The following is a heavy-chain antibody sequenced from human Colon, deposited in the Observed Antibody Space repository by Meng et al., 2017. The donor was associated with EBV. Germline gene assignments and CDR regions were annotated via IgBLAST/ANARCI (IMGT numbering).Heavy chain of an antibody. Sequence: VQLVQSGSELKKPWAQVKVACKASGYTFTRYPMNWVRQAPGQGLEWMGWISTNTGNPTYAQGFTGRFVFSVDTSVSTAYLQISSLKAEDTAVYYCGTLKYTSGFYGPAYWGQGALVTVSS. D-gene: IGHD6-19*01. V-gene: IGHV7-4-1*02. CDR3: GTLKYTSGFYGPAY. CDR2: ISTNTGNP. CDR1: GYTFTRYP. J-gene: IGHJ4*02.